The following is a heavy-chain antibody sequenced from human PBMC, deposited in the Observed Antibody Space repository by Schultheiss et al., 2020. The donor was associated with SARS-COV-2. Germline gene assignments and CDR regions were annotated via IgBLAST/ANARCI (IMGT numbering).Heavy chain of an antibody. J-gene: IGHJ6*02. CDR1: GFTFSTYA. V-gene: IGHV3-30*07. CDR3: ARLDGVPAAAYYYYGMDV. CDR2: IWYDGSKK. Sequence: GGSLRLSCAASGFTFSTYAMHWVRQAPGKGLEWVAVIWYDGSKKYYVDSVKGRFTISRDNAKNSLYLQMNSLRAGDTAVYYCARLDGVPAAAYYYYGMDVWGQGTTVTVSS. D-gene: IGHD2-2*01.